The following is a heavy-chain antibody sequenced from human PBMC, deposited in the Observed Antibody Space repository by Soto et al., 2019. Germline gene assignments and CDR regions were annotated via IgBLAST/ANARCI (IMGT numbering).Heavy chain of an antibody. CDR3: STAGGTYYSRFDY. Sequence: GGSLRLSCAASGFSFSNALMNWVRQAPGKGLEWVGRIKRRIDGGKTDYAAPVKGRFSISRDDSETMVFLEMNSLQIEDTAVYYCSTAGGTYYSRFDYWGRGIQVTVSS. D-gene: IGHD1-26*01. J-gene: IGHJ4*02. V-gene: IGHV3-15*07. CDR2: IKRRIDGGKT. CDR1: GFSFSNAL.